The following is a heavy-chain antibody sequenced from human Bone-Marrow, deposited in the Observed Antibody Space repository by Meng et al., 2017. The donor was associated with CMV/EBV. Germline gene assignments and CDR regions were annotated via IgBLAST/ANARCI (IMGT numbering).Heavy chain of an antibody. V-gene: IGHV4-30-4*08. J-gene: IGHJ5*02. Sequence: QVQLQESGPGLVKPSQTLSLTCTVSGGSISSGDYYWSWIRQPPGKGLGWIGFIYYSGSTYYNPSLKSRVTISVDTSKNQFSLKLSSVTAADTAVYYCAAGPGDSSGDNWCDPWGQGTLFTVSS. CDR1: GGSISSGDYY. D-gene: IGHD3-22*01. CDR3: AAGPGDSSGDNWCDP. CDR2: IYYSGST.